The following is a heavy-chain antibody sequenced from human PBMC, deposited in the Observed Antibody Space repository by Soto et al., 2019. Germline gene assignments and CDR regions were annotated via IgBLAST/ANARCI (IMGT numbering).Heavy chain of an antibody. D-gene: IGHD3-16*01. Sequence: EVQLVESGGGLVQPGGSLRLSCAGSGFTFSSYSMNWVRQAPGKGLEWVSSISSGSSDKYYADSVKGRFTISRDNAKNSLNVQLNRRRAEGTVVYYCARGGSGGFYLWGQGILFTVSS. V-gene: IGHV3-21*03. CDR2: ISSGSSDK. J-gene: IGHJ5*02. CDR1: GFTFSSYS. CDR3: ARGGSGGFYL.